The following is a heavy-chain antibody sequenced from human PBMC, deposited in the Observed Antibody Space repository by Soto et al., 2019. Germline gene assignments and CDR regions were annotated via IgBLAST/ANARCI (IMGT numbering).Heavy chain of an antibody. CDR3: VKDGGGQPSVAARPLGASDF. CDR2: VSSSGDTT. Sequence: EVQLLQSGGGLILPGGSLRLSCAVSGVRFSDYVMTWVREAPGKGLEWVAAVSSSGDTTYYADSVKGRFTISRDNSKSTLFLQMNSLRVEDTAVYYCVKDGGGQPSVAARPLGASDFWGQGTLVTVSS. D-gene: IGHD2-15*01. CDR1: GVRFSDYV. J-gene: IGHJ4*02. V-gene: IGHV3-23*01.